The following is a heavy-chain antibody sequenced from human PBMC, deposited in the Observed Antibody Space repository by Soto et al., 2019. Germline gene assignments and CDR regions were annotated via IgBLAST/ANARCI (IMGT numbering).Heavy chain of an antibody. CDR3: AKADGEQWLIPHLDN. J-gene: IGHJ1*01. CDR1: GFNFKKFA. Sequence: GGSLRLSCEASGFNFKKFAMGWVRQAPGEGLEWVSGISCCGGSTFYADSVKGRFSLARDDSKNTLSLQLNSLRVEDTAHYYCAKADGEQWLIPHLDNWGQGTQVTVSS. D-gene: IGHD6-19*01. CDR2: ISCCGGST. V-gene: IGHV3-23*01.